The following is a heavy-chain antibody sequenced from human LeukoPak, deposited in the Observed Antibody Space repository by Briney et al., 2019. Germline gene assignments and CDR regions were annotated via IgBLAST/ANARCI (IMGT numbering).Heavy chain of an antibody. CDR1: GFTFSSYA. Sequence: GGSLRLSCAASGFTFSSYAMSWVRQAPGKGLEWVSAISGSGGSTYYADSVKGRFTISRDNAKNSLYLQMNSLRAEDTAVYYCARVDFGPSGSPYYYYGMDVWGQGTTVTVSS. J-gene: IGHJ6*02. V-gene: IGHV3-23*01. D-gene: IGHD3-10*01. CDR3: ARVDFGPSGSPYYYYGMDV. CDR2: ISGSGGST.